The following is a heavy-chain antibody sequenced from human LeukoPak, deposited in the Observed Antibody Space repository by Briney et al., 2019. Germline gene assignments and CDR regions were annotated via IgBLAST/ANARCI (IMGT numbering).Heavy chain of an antibody. J-gene: IGHJ4*02. Sequence: PSETLSLTCAVYGGSFSGYYWSWIRQPPGKGLEWIGEINHSGSTNYNPSLKSRVTISVDTSKNQFSLKLSSVTAADTALYHCARVRGPRIIDYWGQGTPVTVSS. CDR2: INHSGST. D-gene: IGHD2-15*01. V-gene: IGHV4-34*01. CDR1: GGSFSGYY. CDR3: ARVRGPRIIDY.